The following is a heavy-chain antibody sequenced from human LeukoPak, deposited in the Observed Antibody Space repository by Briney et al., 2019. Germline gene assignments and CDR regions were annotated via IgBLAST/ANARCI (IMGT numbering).Heavy chain of an antibody. CDR3: AYAENNGWYYFDY. Sequence: GGSLRLSCAASGFTFSSYAMTWVRQAPGKGLEWVSAISGTGANTYYADSVKGRFTTSRDTPRSTLYLQMNSLSNEDTAVYYCAYAENNGWYYFDYWGQGTLVTVSS. CDR1: GFTFSSYA. V-gene: IGHV3-23*01. J-gene: IGHJ4*02. D-gene: IGHD6-19*01. CDR2: ISGTGANT.